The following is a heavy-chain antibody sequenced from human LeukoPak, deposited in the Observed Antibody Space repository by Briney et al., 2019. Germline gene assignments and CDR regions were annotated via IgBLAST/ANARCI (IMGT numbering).Heavy chain of an antibody. J-gene: IGHJ4*02. CDR1: GFTFSSYA. D-gene: IGHD6-19*01. CDR3: AKVASIAVAGIPRVL. Sequence: GGSLRLSCAASGFTFSSYAMSWVRQAPGKGLEWVSAISGSGGSTYYADSVKGRFTISRDNSKNTLYLQVNSLRAEDTAVYYCAKVASIAVAGIPRVLWGQGTLVTVSS. CDR2: ISGSGGST. V-gene: IGHV3-23*01.